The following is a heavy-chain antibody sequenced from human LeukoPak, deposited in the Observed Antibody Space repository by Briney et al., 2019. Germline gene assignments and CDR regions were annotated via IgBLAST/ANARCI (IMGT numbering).Heavy chain of an antibody. Sequence: ASVTVSCKASGYTFTSYGISWVRQAPGQGLEWMGWISAYNGNTNYAQKLQGRVTMTTDTSTSTAYMELRSLRSDDTAVYYCARDSVVVAATYYYYYGMDVWGQGTTVTVSS. D-gene: IGHD2-15*01. CDR2: ISAYNGNT. J-gene: IGHJ6*02. CDR1: GYTFTSYG. CDR3: ARDSVVVAATYYYYYGMDV. V-gene: IGHV1-18*01.